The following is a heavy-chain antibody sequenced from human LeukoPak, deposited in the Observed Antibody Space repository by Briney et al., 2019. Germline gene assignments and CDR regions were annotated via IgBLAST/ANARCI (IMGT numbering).Heavy chain of an antibody. D-gene: IGHD5-24*01. Sequence: SETLSLTCTVSGGSISSHWWSWLRQPAGKGLEWIGRIYTSGSTNYNPSLKSRVIMSVDTSKNQLSLKLTSVTAADTAVYYCAREIQLRGPIMDYWGQGTLVTVSS. V-gene: IGHV4-4*07. CDR1: GGSISSHW. J-gene: IGHJ4*02. CDR3: AREIQLRGPIMDY. CDR2: IYTSGST.